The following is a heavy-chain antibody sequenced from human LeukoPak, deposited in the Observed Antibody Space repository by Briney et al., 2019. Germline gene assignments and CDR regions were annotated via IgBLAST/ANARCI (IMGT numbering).Heavy chain of an antibody. D-gene: IGHD5-24*01. J-gene: IGHJ4*02. V-gene: IGHV4-59*01. Sequence: PSETLSLTCTVSGDSISTYYWSWIRQPPGKGLEWVGYIYYSGSINYNPSLKSRVTMSVDTSKNQFSLKLSSVTAADTAVYYCARGRGWLQSTPFDYWGQGTLVTVSS. CDR3: ARGRGWLQSTPFDY. CDR1: GDSISTYY. CDR2: IYYSGSI.